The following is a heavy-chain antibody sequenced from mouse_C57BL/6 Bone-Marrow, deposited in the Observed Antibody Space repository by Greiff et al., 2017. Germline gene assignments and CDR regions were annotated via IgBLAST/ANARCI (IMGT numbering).Heavy chain of an antibody. CDR3: ARKGPTVVLDN. Sequence: QVQLQQPGAELARPGASVKMSCKASGYTFTSYTMHWVKQRPGRGLEWIGYINPSSGYTKYNQKFKDKATLTADKSSSTAYMQLSRLTSEDSAVYYCARKGPTVVLDNWGEDTTLTVSS. V-gene: IGHV1-4*01. J-gene: IGHJ2*01. D-gene: IGHD1-1*01. CDR2: INPSSGYT. CDR1: GYTFTSYT.